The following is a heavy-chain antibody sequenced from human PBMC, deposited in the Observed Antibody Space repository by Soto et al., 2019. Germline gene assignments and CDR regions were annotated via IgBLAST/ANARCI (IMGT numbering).Heavy chain of an antibody. J-gene: IGHJ4*02. CDR2: IYPGDSDT. D-gene: IGHD3-22*01. CDR3: ARIEARLEDYYDSSGYYYGDFDY. CDR1: GYSFTSYW. Sequence: GESLKISCKGSGYSFTSYWIGWVRQMPGKGLEWMGIIYPGDSDTRYSPSFQGQVTISADKSISTAYLQWSSLKASDTAMYYCARIEARLEDYYDSSGYYYGDFDYWGQGTLVTVSS. V-gene: IGHV5-51*01.